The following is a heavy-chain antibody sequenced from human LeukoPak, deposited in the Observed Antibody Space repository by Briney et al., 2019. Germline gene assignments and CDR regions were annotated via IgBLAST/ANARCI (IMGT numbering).Heavy chain of an antibody. CDR1: GLTFSSYA. D-gene: IGHD3-10*01. J-gene: IGHJ4*02. CDR3: ANGDKKRITMVRGVMQPFDY. CDR2: ISGSGGST. Sequence: PGGSLRLSCAASGLTFSSYAMSWVRQAPGKGLEWVSAISGSGGSTYYADSVKGRFTIPRDNSKNTLHLQMNSLRAEDTAVYYCANGDKKRITMVRGVMQPFDYWGQGTLVTVSS. V-gene: IGHV3-23*01.